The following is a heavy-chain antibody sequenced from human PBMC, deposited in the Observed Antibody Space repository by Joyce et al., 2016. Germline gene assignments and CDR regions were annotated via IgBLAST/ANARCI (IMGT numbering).Heavy chain of an antibody. CDR3: ATWAPTNYDFWSGYSYYFDN. CDR1: GFTFSSYG. Sequence: EVQLLESGGGLVQPGGSLRLSCAASGFTFSSYGMSWVRQAPGKGLEWVSTISARGGSTYYADSVKGRFTISRDNSEDSLYLHMNSLRAEDTAVYYCATWAPTNYDFWSGYSYYFDNWGQGTLVTVSS. V-gene: IGHV3-23*01. J-gene: IGHJ4*02. CDR2: ISARGGST. D-gene: IGHD3-3*01.